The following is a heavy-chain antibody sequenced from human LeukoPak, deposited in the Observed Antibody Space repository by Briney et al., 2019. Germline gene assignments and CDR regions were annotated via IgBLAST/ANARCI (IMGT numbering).Heavy chain of an antibody. J-gene: IGHJ4*02. D-gene: IGHD3-16*01. CDR1: GFTFSSYA. CDR3: AREGNDYYYDQ. Sequence: GGSLRLSCAASGFTFSSYAMSWVRQAQGKGLEWVSSITGDCKYITYADSVKGRFTISRDNAKNSLYLQVASLRGDDTATYYCAREGNDYYYDQWGQGTLVTVSP. V-gene: IGHV3-21*01. CDR2: ITGDCKYI.